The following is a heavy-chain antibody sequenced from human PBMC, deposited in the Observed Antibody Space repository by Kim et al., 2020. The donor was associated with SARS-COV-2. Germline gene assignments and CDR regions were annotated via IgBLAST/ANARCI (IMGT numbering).Heavy chain of an antibody. D-gene: IGHD3-16*02. CDR1: RFTFSNYA. CDR2: IGGTGSDT. Sequence: GGSLRLSCTASRFTFSNYAMNWVRQAPGRGLEWVSTIGGTGSDTYYADSVKGRFTISRDNSKNTLFLQMSSLRADDTAEYYCAKDFIAQNGVFDAFDIWGQGTMATVSA. CDR3: AKDFIAQNGVFDAFDI. V-gene: IGHV3-23*01. J-gene: IGHJ3*02.